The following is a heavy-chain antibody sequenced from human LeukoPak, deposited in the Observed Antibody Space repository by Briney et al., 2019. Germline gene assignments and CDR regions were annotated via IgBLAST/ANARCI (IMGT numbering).Heavy chain of an antibody. CDR1: GFTFSTYW. J-gene: IGHJ4*02. CDR2: IKRDESEK. Sequence: GGSLRLSCAASGFTFSTYWMSWVRQAPGKGLEWVANIKRDESEKYYVDSVKGRFTISRDNAKSSLYLQMNSLRAEDAAVYYCARVVKRLVAAAAGHTDYWGQGTLVTVSS. CDR3: ARVVKRLVAAAAGHTDY. V-gene: IGHV3-7*01. D-gene: IGHD6-13*01.